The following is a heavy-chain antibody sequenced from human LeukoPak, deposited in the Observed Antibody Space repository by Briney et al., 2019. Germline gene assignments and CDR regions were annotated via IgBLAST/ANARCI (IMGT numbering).Heavy chain of an antibody. CDR3: AKALNYYDSRPIDY. J-gene: IGHJ4*02. V-gene: IGHV3-30*02. CDR1: GFTFSSYG. Sequence: PGGPLRLSCAASGFTFSSYGMHWVRQAPGKGLEWVAFIRYDGSNKYYAVSVKGRFTISRDNSKNTLYLQMNSLRAEDTAVYYCAKALNYYDSRPIDYWGQGTLVTVSS. CDR2: IRYDGSNK. D-gene: IGHD3-22*01.